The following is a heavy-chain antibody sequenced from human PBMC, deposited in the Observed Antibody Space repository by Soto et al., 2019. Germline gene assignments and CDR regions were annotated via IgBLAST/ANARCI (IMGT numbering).Heavy chain of an antibody. V-gene: IGHV1-18*01. CDR1: GYTFTSYG. CDR3: ARVWMAYYYDSSGYSDY. Sequence: ASVKVSCKASGYTFTSYGISWVRQAPGQGLEWMGWISAYNGNTNYAQKLQGRVTMTTDTSTSTAYMELRSLRSDDTAVYYCARVWMAYYYDSSGYSDYWGQGTLVTVSS. D-gene: IGHD3-22*01. CDR2: ISAYNGNT. J-gene: IGHJ4*02.